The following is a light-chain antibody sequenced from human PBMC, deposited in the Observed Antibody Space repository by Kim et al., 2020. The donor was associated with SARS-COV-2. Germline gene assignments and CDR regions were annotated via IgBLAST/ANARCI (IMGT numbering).Light chain of an antibody. J-gene: IGLJ3*02. CDR3: NSRDNSGNHWV. V-gene: IGLV3-19*01. Sequence: ALGQTVRIPCQGDSLRNYYASWYQHKPGQAPVVVIYGKNNRPSGIPDRFSGSSSGNTTSLTITGAQAEDEADYYCNSRDNSGNHWVFGGGTQLTVL. CDR2: GKN. CDR1: SLRNYY.